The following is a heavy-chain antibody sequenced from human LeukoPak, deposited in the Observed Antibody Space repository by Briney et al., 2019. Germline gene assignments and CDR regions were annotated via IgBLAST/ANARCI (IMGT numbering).Heavy chain of an antibody. V-gene: IGHV3-43*02. D-gene: IGHD2-2*01. CDR1: GFTFDDYA. J-gene: IGHJ5*02. Sequence: GGSLRLSCAASGFTFDDYAMHWVRHAPGKSLEWVSLISGDGGSTNYADSVKGRFTISRDNSKNSLYLQMNSLTTEDAALYYCTRDPYCSSTSCYGWFDPWGQGTLVIVSS. CDR3: TRDPYCSSTSCYGWFDP. CDR2: ISGDGGST.